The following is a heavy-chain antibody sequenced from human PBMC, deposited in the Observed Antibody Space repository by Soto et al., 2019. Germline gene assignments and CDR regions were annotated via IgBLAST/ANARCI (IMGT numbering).Heavy chain of an antibody. Sequence: GGSLRLSCAASGFTFSSYAMSWVRQAPGKGLEWVSAISGSGGSTYYADSVKGRFTISRDNSKNTLYLQMNSLRAEDTAVYYCAKDLLGLDIVLMVYAIPEYYYYYMDVWGKGTTVTVSS. J-gene: IGHJ6*03. V-gene: IGHV3-23*01. CDR3: AKDLLGLDIVLMVYAIPEYYYYYMDV. D-gene: IGHD2-8*01. CDR2: ISGSGGST. CDR1: GFTFSSYA.